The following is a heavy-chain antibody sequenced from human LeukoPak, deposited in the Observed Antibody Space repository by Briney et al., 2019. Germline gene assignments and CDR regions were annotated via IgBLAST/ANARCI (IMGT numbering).Heavy chain of an antibody. V-gene: IGHV3-43*02. CDR1: GFTFGDYA. CDR2: ISGDGGST. Sequence: GGSLRLSCAASGFTFGDYAMHWVRQAPGKGLEWVSLISGDGGSTYYADSVKGRFTISRDNSKNSLYLQMNSLRTEDTALYYCAKDVDILTGHYGMDVWGQGTTVTVSS. CDR3: AKDVDILTGHYGMDV. J-gene: IGHJ6*02. D-gene: IGHD3-9*01.